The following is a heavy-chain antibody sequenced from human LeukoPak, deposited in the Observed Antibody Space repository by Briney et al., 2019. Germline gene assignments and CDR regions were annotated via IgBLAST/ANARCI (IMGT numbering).Heavy chain of an antibody. V-gene: IGHV1-18*01. CDR3: AREGLGFQH. CDR1: GYTFTSYG. CDR2: ISAYNGNT. J-gene: IGHJ1*01. Sequence: AASVKVSCKASGYTFTSYGISWVRQAPGQGLEWMGWISAYNGNTNYAQKLQGRVTMTRDTSTSTVYMELSSLTSEDTAVYYCAREGLGFQHWGQGTLVTVSS.